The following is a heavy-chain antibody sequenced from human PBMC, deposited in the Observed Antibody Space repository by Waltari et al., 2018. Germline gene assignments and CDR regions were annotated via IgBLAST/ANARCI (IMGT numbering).Heavy chain of an antibody. D-gene: IGHD1-20*01. V-gene: IGHV1-8*01. Sequence: QVQLVQSGAEVKKPGASVKVSCKASGYTFTRYDINWVRQATGQGLEWMGWMNPNSGNTGYAQKFQGRVTMTRNTSISTAYMELSSLRSEDTAVYYCLTSYVDKRKEDYWGQGTLVTVSS. J-gene: IGHJ4*02. CDR2: MNPNSGNT. CDR3: LTSYVDKRKEDY. CDR1: GYTFTRYD.